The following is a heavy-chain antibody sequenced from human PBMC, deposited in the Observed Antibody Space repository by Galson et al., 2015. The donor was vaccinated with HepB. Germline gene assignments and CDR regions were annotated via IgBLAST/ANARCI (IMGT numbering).Heavy chain of an antibody. J-gene: IGHJ4*02. CDR2: IYSGGDT. CDR1: GLTVSSNY. CDR3: ARIRDDWNFASDY. V-gene: IGHV3-53*01. D-gene: IGHD1-7*01. Sequence: SLRLSCAASGLTVSSNYTNWVRQAPGKGLEWVSVIYSGGDTYYADSVRGRFTISRDSSKNTLYLQMNSLRAEDTAVYYCARIRDDWNFASDYWGRGTLVTVSS.